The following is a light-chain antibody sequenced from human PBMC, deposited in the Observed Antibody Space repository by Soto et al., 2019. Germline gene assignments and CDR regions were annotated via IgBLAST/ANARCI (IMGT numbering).Light chain of an antibody. CDR1: TSNVGKNY. CDR3: GTWDGSLSAGI. CDR2: DNT. V-gene: IGLV1-51*01. Sequence: QSVLTQPPSVSAAPGQKVTISCTGSTSNVGKNYVSWYQHLPGTAPKLLIYDNTKRHSGIPDRFSGSKSGTSATLCITGLQTGDEADYYCGTWDGSLSAGIFGTGTKVTVL. J-gene: IGLJ1*01.